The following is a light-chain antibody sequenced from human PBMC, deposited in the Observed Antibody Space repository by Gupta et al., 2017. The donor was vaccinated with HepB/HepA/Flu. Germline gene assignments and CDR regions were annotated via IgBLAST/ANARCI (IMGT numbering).Light chain of an antibody. Sequence: QSVLTQPPSLSAAPGQKVTISCSGSSSNIGRNFVSWYQHFPGTAPKLVIYENNKRPSGIPDRFSGSKSGTSATLGITGLQTGDEADYYCGTEDSSLSGVFGGGTKLTVL. V-gene: IGLV1-51*02. CDR2: ENN. J-gene: IGLJ2*01. CDR1: SSNIGRNF. CDR3: GTEDSSLSGV.